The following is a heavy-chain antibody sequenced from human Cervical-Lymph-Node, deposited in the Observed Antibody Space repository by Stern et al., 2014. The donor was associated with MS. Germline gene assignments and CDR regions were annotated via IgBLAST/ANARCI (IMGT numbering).Heavy chain of an antibody. D-gene: IGHD5-12*01. CDR2: IVPLFGSP. CDR1: GGTFNNHV. V-gene: IGHV1-69*06. CDR3: ANRDMGYTYGRHDY. J-gene: IGHJ4*02. Sequence: VQLVESGAEVKKPGSSVKVSCKASGGTFNNHVISWVRQARGQGLEWMGGIVPLFGSPDYARMVQGRVTITADKSTSTGHMVLSRLNREDTGIYYCANRDMGYTYGRHDYWGQGTLVTVS.